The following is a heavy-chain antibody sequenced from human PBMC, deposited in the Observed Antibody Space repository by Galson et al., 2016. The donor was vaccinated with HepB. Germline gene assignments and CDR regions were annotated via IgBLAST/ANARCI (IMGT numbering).Heavy chain of an antibody. J-gene: IGHJ4*02. CDR2: IEGDGTSP. Sequence: AVSGFIFRNHQMHWIRQVPGKGLMWVARIEGDGTSPIYAPSVKGRFTISSDSAENTVYLQMNRLRAEDTALYYCARDLSGPDHWGQGTQVTVSP. CDR1: GFIFRNHQ. V-gene: IGHV3-74*01. CDR3: ARDLSGPDH.